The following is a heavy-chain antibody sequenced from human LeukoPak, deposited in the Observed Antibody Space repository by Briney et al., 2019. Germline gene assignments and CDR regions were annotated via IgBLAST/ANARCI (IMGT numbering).Heavy chain of an antibody. CDR3: ARDSTRITMIVVDRPPFDP. D-gene: IGHD3-22*01. Sequence: PSETLSLTCTVSGGSISSSSYYWGWIRQPPGKGLEWIGSIYYSGSTYYNPSLKSRVTISVDTSKNQFSLKLSSVTAADTAVYYCARDSTRITMIVVDRPPFDPWGQGTLVTVSS. J-gene: IGHJ5*02. CDR1: GGSISSSSYY. CDR2: IYYSGST. V-gene: IGHV4-39*07.